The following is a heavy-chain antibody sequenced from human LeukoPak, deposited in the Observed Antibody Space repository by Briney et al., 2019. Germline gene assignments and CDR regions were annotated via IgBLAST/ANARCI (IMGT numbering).Heavy chain of an antibody. CDR2: ISWNSGSI. D-gene: IGHD3-10*01. CDR1: GFTFDDYA. CDR3: ARDSSMLRGPLVIYYFDF. V-gene: IGHV3-9*01. J-gene: IGHJ4*02. Sequence: GGSLRLSCAASGFTFDDYAMHWVRQAPGKGLEWVSGISWNSGSIGYADSVKGRFTISRDTSKNTLYLQMNSLRVEDTAIYYCARDSSMLRGPLVIYYFDFWGQGTLVTVSS.